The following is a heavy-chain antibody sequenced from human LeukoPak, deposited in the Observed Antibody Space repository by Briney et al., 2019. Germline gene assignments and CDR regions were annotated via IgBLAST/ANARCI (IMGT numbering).Heavy chain of an antibody. CDR1: GYTFTSYY. D-gene: IGHD3-3*01. CDR3: ARSITIFGVATLGY. V-gene: IGHV1-46*01. CDR2: INPSGGST. Sequence: ASVKVSCTASGYTFTSYYMHWVRQAPGQGLEWMGIINPSGGSTTYAQKFQGRVTMTRDMLTSTVYMELSSLRSEDTAVYYCARSITIFGVATLGYWGQGTLVTVSS. J-gene: IGHJ4*02.